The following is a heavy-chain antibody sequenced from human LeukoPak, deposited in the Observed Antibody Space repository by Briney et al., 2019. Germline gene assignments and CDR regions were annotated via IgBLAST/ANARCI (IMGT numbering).Heavy chain of an antibody. D-gene: IGHD3-10*01. CDR3: AKGKSMVRGEGYYGMDV. CDR1: GFTFSSYA. CDR2: ISGSGGST. J-gene: IGHJ6*02. Sequence: GGSLRLSCAASGFTFSSYAMSWVRQAPGKGLEWVSAISGSGGSTYYADSVKGRFTISRDNSKNTLYLQMNSLRAEDTAVYYCAKGKSMVRGEGYYGMDVWGQGTTVTVSS. V-gene: IGHV3-23*01.